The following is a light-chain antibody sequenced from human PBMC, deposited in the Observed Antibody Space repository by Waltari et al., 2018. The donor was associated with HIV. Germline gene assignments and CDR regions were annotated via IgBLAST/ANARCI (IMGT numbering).Light chain of an antibody. CDR2: KAS. V-gene: IGKV1-5*03. J-gene: IGKJ4*01. Sequence: DIQMTQSPSTLSASVGDRVTITCRASQSISSWLAWYQQKPGKAPKLLIYKASSLESGVPSRFSGSESGTEFTLTISSLQPDDFAPYYCQQYNSYPLTFGGGTKVEIK. CDR1: QSISSW. CDR3: QQYNSYPLT.